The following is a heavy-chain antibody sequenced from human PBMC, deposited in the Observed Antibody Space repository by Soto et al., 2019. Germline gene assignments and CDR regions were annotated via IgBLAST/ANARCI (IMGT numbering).Heavy chain of an antibody. CDR2: INGDGSNA. V-gene: IGHV3-74*01. J-gene: IGHJ5*02. CDR3: VRSMTTLTRDWLAR. D-gene: IGHD4-17*01. CDR1: GFTFSDYW. Sequence: EVQLVESGGGLVQPGGSLRLSCAASGFTFSDYWMHWVRQVPGKGLVWLSRINGDGSNANYADYVRGRFTISRDNDNNTLNLQMNSLRAEDTAVYYCVRSMTTLTRDWLARWGQGTQVTVFS.